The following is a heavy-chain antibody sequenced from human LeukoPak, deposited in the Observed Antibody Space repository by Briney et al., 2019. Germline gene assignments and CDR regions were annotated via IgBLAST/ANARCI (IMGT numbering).Heavy chain of an antibody. CDR2: MNPNSGNT. CDR1: GYTFTSYD. D-gene: IGHD5-12*01. CDR3: AREMDIVATITAAFDI. Sequence: ASVKVSCKASGYTFTSYDINWVRQATGQGLEWMGWMNPNSGNTGYAQKFQGRVTMTRNTSISTAYMELSSLRSEDTAVYYCAREMDIVATITAAFDIWGQGTMVTVSS. V-gene: IGHV1-8*01. J-gene: IGHJ3*02.